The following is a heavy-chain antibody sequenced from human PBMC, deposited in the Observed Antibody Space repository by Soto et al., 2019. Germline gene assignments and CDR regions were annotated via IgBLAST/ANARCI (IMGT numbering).Heavy chain of an antibody. V-gene: IGHV1-18*01. J-gene: IGHJ6*02. CDR2: ISAYNGNT. Sequence: QVQLVQSGAEVKKPGASVKVSCKASGYTFTSYGISWVRQAPGQGLEWMGWISAYNGNTNYAQKLQGRVTMTTDTSTXTAYMXXXXXXXXXXXXXXXXXXXXXXXXXXXXXXYYYGMDVWGQGTTVTVSS. CDR1: GYTFTSYG. CDR3: XXXXXXXXXXXXXXXYYYGMDV.